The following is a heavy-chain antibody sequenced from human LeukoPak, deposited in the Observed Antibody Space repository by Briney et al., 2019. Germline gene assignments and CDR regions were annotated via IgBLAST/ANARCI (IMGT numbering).Heavy chain of an antibody. CDR1: GFTLSIYS. CDR2: ISMSSKYI. CDR3: ARGAYYYDSSGYYYYDC. D-gene: IGHD3-22*01. Sequence: GGSLTLSCAPSGFTLSIYSMNWVRQAPGKGLEWVSSISMSSKYIYYADSVKGRFTISRDKAKNSLYLQMNSLRAEDTAVYYCARGAYYYDSSGYYYYDCWGQGTLVTVSS. V-gene: IGHV3-21*01. J-gene: IGHJ4*02.